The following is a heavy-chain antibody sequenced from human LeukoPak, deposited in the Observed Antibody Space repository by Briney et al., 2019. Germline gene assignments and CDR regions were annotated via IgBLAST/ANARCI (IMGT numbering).Heavy chain of an antibody. V-gene: IGHV3-48*02. CDR1: GFTFSTYS. Sequence: GGSLRLSCAASGFTFSTYSTNWVRQAPGKGLEWVSYFSSRTGTISYADSVKGRFTISRDNAKNSLYLQMNSLRDEDTAVYYCARDVDYGFDYWGQGTLVTVSS. CDR2: FSSRTGTI. D-gene: IGHD4-17*01. J-gene: IGHJ4*02. CDR3: ARDVDYGFDY.